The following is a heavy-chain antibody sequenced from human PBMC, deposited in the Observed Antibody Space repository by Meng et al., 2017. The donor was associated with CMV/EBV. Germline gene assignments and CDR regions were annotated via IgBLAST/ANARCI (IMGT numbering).Heavy chain of an antibody. D-gene: IGHD3-16*01. Sequence: ASVKVSCKASGYTFTSYYMHWARHAPGQGLEWMGIINPSGGSTSYAQKFQGRVTMTRDTSTSTVYMELSSLRSEDTAVYYWSRDSITRPWDYYYGMDVWGQGTTVTVSS. CDR3: SRDSITRPWDYYYGMDV. CDR1: GYTFTSYY. J-gene: IGHJ6*02. CDR2: INPSGGST. V-gene: IGHV1-46*01.